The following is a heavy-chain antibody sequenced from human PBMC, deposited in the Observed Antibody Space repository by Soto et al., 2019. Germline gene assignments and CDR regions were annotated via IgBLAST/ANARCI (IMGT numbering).Heavy chain of an antibody. V-gene: IGHV3-23*01. D-gene: IGHD5-18*01. CDR3: AKTVDTAMADPPSYYFDY. J-gene: IGHJ4*02. Sequence: EVQLLESGGGLVQPGGSLRLSCAASGFTFSSYAMSWVRQAPGKGLEWVSAISGSGGSTYYEDSVKGRFTISRDNSKNTLYLQMNSLRAEDTAVYYCAKTVDTAMADPPSYYFDYWGQGTLVPVSS. CDR1: GFTFSSYA. CDR2: ISGSGGST.